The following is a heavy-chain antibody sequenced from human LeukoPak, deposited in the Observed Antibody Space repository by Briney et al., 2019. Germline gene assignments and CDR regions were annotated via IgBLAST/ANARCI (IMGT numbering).Heavy chain of an antibody. Sequence: ASVKVSCKASGYTFTSYYMHWVRQAPGQGLEWMGIINPSGGSTSYAQKFQGRVTMTRDMSTSTVYMELSSLRSEDTAVYYCARVRNYYDCSGPLDYWGQGTLVTVSS. V-gene: IGHV1-46*01. CDR1: GYTFTSYY. CDR2: INPSGGST. CDR3: ARVRNYYDCSGPLDY. D-gene: IGHD3-22*01. J-gene: IGHJ4*02.